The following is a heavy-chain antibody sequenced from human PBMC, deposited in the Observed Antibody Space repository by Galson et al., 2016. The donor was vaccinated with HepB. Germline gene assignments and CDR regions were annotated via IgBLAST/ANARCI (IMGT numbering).Heavy chain of an antibody. CDR2: IYNSGSS. Sequence: SETLSLTCTVSGGSVSSGSYYWSWIRQPPGKGLEWIGYIYNSGSSNYNPSLKSRVTISVDTSKNQFSLKLSSVTAADTAVYSCARSLRGRITHYFYHGMDVWGQGTTVTVSS. CDR3: ARSLRGRITHYFYHGMDV. J-gene: IGHJ6*02. D-gene: IGHD3-10*01. CDR1: GGSVSSGSYY. V-gene: IGHV4-61*01.